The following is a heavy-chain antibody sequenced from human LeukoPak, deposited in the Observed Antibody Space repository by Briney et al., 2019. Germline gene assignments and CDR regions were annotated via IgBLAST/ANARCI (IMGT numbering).Heavy chain of an antibody. V-gene: IGHV4-39*01. J-gene: IGHJ4*02. CDR1: GGSISNSSYY. D-gene: IGHD3-9*01. CDR2: IYYSGST. Sequence: SETPSLTCTVSGGSISNSSYYWGWIRQPPGKGLEWIGAIYYSGSTYFDPSLKSRVTMSVDTSKNQFSLKLSSVTATDTAVYFCARQYYDILTGYPYYFDYWGQGTLATVSS. CDR3: ARQYYDILTGYPYYFDY.